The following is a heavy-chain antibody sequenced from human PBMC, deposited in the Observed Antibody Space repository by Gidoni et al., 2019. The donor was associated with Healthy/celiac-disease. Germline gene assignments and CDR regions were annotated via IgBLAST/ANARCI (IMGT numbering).Heavy chain of an antibody. CDR3: ARGFCSSSWYCSYMDV. J-gene: IGHJ6*03. D-gene: IGHD6-13*01. CDR2: INWNGGST. Sequence: EVQLVESGGGVVRPGGSLRLSCAASGFTFHDDGMSWVRQAPGKGLEWVSGINWNGGSTGYADSVKGRFTISRDNAKNSLYLQMNSLRAEDTALYYCARGFCSSSWYCSYMDVWGKGTTVTVSS. CDR1: GFTFHDDG. V-gene: IGHV3-20*04.